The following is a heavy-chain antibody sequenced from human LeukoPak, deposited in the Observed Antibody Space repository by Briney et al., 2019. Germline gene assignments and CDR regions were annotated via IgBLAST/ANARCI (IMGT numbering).Heavy chain of an antibody. Sequence: GGSLRLSCAASGFTFSSYGMQWVRQAPGKGLEWVAIISYDGRDKFYEDSVKGRFTISRDNSKNTLYLQMNNLRADDTAVYYCARYGAYYDFWSGLTLDYWGQGTLVTVSS. CDR2: ISYDGRDK. CDR1: GFTFSSYG. D-gene: IGHD3-3*01. V-gene: IGHV3-30*03. J-gene: IGHJ4*02. CDR3: ARYGAYYDFWSGLTLDY.